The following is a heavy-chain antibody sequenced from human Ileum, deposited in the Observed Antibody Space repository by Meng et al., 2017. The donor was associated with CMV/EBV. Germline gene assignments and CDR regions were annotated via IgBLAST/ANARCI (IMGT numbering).Heavy chain of an antibody. CDR2: INQDGSIK. V-gene: IGHV3-7*03. J-gene: IGHJ4*02. D-gene: IGHD6-13*01. CDR1: GFTFDSYW. Sequence: GGSLRLSCAASGFTFDSYWMSWVRQVPGQVPEFVANINQDGSIKSYLESVKGRFTISRDNAKASFYLQMNNLRPEDTAVYYCARDPGYSSFDDWGQGKVVTVSS. CDR3: ARDPGYSSFDD.